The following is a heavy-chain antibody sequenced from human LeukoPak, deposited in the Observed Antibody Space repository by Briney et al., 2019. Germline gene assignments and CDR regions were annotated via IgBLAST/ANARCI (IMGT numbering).Heavy chain of an antibody. CDR3: ARGSGYYFYFDY. CDR1: GYTLTGYY. D-gene: IGHD3-22*01. J-gene: IGHJ4*02. Sequence: ASVKVSCKASGYTLTGYYMHWVRQAPGQGLEWMGWINPNSGGTNYAQKFQGRVTMTRDTSISTAYMELSRLRSDDTAVYYCARGSGYYFYFDYWGQGTLVTVSS. V-gene: IGHV1-2*02. CDR2: INPNSGGT.